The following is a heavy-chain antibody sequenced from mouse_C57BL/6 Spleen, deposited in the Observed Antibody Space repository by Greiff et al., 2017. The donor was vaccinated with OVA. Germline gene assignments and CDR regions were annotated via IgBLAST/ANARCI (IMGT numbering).Heavy chain of an antibody. J-gene: IGHJ3*01. V-gene: IGHV1-50*01. CDR3: ARYDYVSWFAD. Sequence: QVQLQQPGAELVKPGASVKLSCKASGYTFTSYWMQWVKQRPGQGLEWIGEIDPSDSYTNYNQKFKGKATLTVDTSSSTAYMQLSSLTSEDSAVYYCARYDYVSWFADWGQGTLVTVSA. CDR1: GYTFTSYW. D-gene: IGHD2-4*01. CDR2: IDPSDSYT.